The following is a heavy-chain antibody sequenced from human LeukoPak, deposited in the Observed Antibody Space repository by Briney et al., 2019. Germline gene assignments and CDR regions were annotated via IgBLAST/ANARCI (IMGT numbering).Heavy chain of an antibody. D-gene: IGHD3-3*01. CDR1: GGSISSSSYY. CDR3: ARPNGNDFSSGRYFDY. V-gene: IGHV4-39*01. CDR2: IYYSGST. J-gene: IGHJ4*02. Sequence: PSETLSLTCTVSGGSISSSSYYWGWIRQPPGKGLEWIGSIYYSGSTYYNPSLKSRVTISVDTSKNQFSLKLSSVTAADTAVYYCARPNGNDFSSGRYFDYWGQGTLVTVSS.